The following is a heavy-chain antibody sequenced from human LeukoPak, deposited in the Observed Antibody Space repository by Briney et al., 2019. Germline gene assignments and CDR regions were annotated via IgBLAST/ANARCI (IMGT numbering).Heavy chain of an antibody. J-gene: IGHJ3*02. Sequence: SETLSLTCAVYGGSFSGYYWSWIRQPPGKGLEWIGEINHSGSTNYNPSLKSRVTISVDTFKNHFALKLSSVTATDTAVYDCARGGILRYFDWLLPPHDAFDIWGQGTMVTVSS. CDR2: INHSGST. V-gene: IGHV4-34*01. CDR3: ARGGILRYFDWLLPPHDAFDI. CDR1: GGSFSGYY. D-gene: IGHD3-9*01.